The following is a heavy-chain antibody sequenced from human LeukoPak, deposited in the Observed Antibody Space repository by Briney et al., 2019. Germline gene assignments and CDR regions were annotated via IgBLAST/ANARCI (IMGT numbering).Heavy chain of an antibody. Sequence: NPAETLSLTCTVSGGSISSSTYYWGWIRQPPGKGLEWIGSIYYSGSTYYNASLKSRVTISADTSKNQFSLKLSSVTAADTAVYYCARPLSGSSSWHGDAFDIWGQGTMVTVSS. CDR3: ARPLSGSSSWHGDAFDI. CDR2: IYYSGST. J-gene: IGHJ3*02. D-gene: IGHD6-13*01. CDR1: GGSISSSTYY. V-gene: IGHV4-39*01.